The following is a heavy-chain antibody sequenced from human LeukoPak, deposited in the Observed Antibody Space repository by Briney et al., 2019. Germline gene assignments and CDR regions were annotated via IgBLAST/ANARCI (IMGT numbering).Heavy chain of an antibody. CDR2: IYPGDSDT. CDR1: GYSFTSYW. D-gene: IGHD3-22*01. CDR3: ARGHYYDSSGYYYPPQKIFVY. J-gene: IGHJ4*02. Sequence: GESLKISCKGSGYSFTSYWIGWVRQMPGKGLEWMGIIYPGDSDTRYSPSFQGQVTTSADKSISTAYLQWSSLKASDTAMYYCARGHYYDSSGYYYPPQKIFVYWGQGTLVTVSS. V-gene: IGHV5-51*01.